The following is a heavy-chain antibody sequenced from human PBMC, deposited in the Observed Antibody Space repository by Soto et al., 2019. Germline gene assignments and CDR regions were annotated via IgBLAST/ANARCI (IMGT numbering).Heavy chain of an antibody. CDR3: ARGQGYSSSPYYYGMDV. CDR1: GGSISSGGYY. J-gene: IGHJ6*02. D-gene: IGHD6-6*01. V-gene: IGHV4-31*03. CDR2: IYYSGST. Sequence: TLSLTCTVSGGSISSGGYYWSWIRQHPGKGLEWIGYIYYSGSTYYNPSLKSRVTISVDTSKNQFSLKLSSVTAADTAVYYCARGQGYSSSPYYYGMDVWGQGTTVTVSS.